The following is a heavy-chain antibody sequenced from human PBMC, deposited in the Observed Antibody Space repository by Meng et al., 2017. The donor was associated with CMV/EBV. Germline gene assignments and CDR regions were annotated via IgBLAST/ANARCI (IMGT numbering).Heavy chain of an antibody. D-gene: IGHD1-14*01. J-gene: IGHJ4*02. V-gene: IGHV3-74*01. CDR2: INSDWSST. CDR1: GFTFSSYW. Sequence: GESLKISCAASGFTFSSYWMHWVRQAPGKGLVWVSRINSDWSSTSYADSVKGRFTISRDNAKNTLYLQMNSLRAEDTAVYYCAREGPSGNDYWGQGTLVTVSS. CDR3: AREGPSGNDY.